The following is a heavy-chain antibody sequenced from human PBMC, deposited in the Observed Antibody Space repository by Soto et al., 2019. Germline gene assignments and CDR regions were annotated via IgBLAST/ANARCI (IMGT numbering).Heavy chain of an antibody. Sequence: RRLSCAASGFTFDDYAMHWVRQAPGKGLEWVSGISWNSGSIGYADSVKGRFTISRDNAKNTLYLQMNSLRAEDTAVYYCAKDEAVVTAPFGGMDVWGQGTTVTVSS. CDR3: AKDEAVVTAPFGGMDV. V-gene: IGHV3-9*01. CDR2: ISWNSGSI. D-gene: IGHD2-21*02. J-gene: IGHJ6*02. CDR1: GFTFDDYA.